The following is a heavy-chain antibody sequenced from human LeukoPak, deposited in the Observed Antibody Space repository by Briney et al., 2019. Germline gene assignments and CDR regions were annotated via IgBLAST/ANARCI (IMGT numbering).Heavy chain of an antibody. D-gene: IGHD6-13*01. CDR3: ARDSIAAAGRFDY. Sequence: GGSLRLSCAASGFTFDDYAMHWVRHAPGKGLEWVSGISWNSGSIGYADSVKGRFTISRDNAKNSLYLQMNSLRAEDTAVYYCARDSIAAAGRFDYWGQGTLVTVSS. CDR1: GFTFDDYA. V-gene: IGHV3-9*01. CDR2: ISWNSGSI. J-gene: IGHJ4*02.